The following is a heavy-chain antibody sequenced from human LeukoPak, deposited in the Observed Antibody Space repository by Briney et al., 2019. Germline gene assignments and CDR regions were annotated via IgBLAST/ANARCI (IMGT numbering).Heavy chain of an antibody. D-gene: IGHD6-13*01. CDR3: ARVQQSTYYFDY. Sequence: SETLSLTCTVSGGSISSSYFYWGWIRQPPGKGLEWIGNIYYSGSTYYSPSLTSRVTVSVDTSENQFSLKLTSVTAADTAVYYCARVQQSTYYFDYWGQGTLVTVSS. V-gene: IGHV4-39*07. CDR1: GGSISSSYFY. CDR2: IYYSGST. J-gene: IGHJ4*02.